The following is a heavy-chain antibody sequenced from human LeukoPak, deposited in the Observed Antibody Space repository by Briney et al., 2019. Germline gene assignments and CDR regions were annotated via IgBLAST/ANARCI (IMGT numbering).Heavy chain of an antibody. D-gene: IGHD6-6*01. J-gene: IGHJ4*02. V-gene: IGHV3-21*01. Sequence: GGSLRLSCAASGFTFSSYSMNWVRQAPGKGLEWVSSISSSGSYIFYAQSVEGRFIISRDNAKNSHYLQMNSLRVDDTAVYFCARGTYRSSSPSIGMPYYLDYWGQGILVTVSS. CDR1: GFTFSSYS. CDR3: ARGTYRSSSPSIGMPYYLDY. CDR2: ISSSGSYI.